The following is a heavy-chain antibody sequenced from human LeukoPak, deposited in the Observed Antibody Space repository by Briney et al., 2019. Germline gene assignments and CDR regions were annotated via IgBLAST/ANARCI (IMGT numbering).Heavy chain of an antibody. CDR1: GYTFTGYY. CDR3: AREARTIVGAAKDAFDI. Sequence: ASVKVSCKASGYTFTGYYMHWVRQAPGQGLEWMGWINPNSGGTNYAQKFQGRATMTRDTSISTAYMELSRLRSDDTAVYYCAREARTIVGAAKDAFDIWGQGTMVTASS. CDR2: INPNSGGT. V-gene: IGHV1-2*02. D-gene: IGHD1-26*01. J-gene: IGHJ3*02.